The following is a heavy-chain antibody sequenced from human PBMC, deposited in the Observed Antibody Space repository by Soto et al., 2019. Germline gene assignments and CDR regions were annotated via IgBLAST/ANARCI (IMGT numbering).Heavy chain of an antibody. Sequence: GGSLRLSCAASGFTFNTYAMSWVRQVPGKGLEWVSAISVSGDSTYYAGSVKGRFTISRDNSKNTLYLQMNSLRAEDTAVYYCVVAAAPNYYYYYGMDVWGQGTTVTVSS. V-gene: IGHV3-23*01. CDR1: GFTFNTYA. J-gene: IGHJ6*02. D-gene: IGHD6-13*01. CDR3: VVAAAPNYYYYYGMDV. CDR2: ISVSGDST.